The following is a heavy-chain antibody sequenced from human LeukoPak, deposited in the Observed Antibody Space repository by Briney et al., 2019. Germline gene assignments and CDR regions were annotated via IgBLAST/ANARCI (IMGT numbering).Heavy chain of an antibody. Sequence: GGSLRLSCAASGFSFSSDELNWVRQAPGKGLEWLSYISTSGRTTYYADSVKGRFTISRDNAKNSLYLQMSSLRAEDTAVYYCARDRTMVRGLANYFYGMDVWGQGATVIVS. CDR3: ARDRTMVRGLANYFYGMDV. J-gene: IGHJ6*02. CDR2: ISTSGRTT. D-gene: IGHD3-10*01. CDR1: GFSFSSDE. V-gene: IGHV3-48*03.